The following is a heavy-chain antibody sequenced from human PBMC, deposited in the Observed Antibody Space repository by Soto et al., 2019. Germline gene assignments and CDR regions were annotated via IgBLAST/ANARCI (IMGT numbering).Heavy chain of an antibody. D-gene: IGHD5-18*01. CDR3: ARRYGSCFDY. CDR2: IYYTGTS. CDR1: GGSIRNNY. Sequence: SETLSLTCTVSGGSIRNNYWSWIRQPPGKGLEWVGYIYYTGTSKYNPSLKSRVTISVDSSKNQFSLKLDSVTAADTAVYYCARRYGSCFDYWGQGTLVTVSS. V-gene: IGHV4-59*08. J-gene: IGHJ4*02.